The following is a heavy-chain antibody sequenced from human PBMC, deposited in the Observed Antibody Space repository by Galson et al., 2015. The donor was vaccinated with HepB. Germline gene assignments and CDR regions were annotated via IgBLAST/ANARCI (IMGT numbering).Heavy chain of an antibody. D-gene: IGHD5-12*01. Sequence: SLRLSCAASGFTFSSYSMNWVRQAPGKGLEWVSSISSSSSYIYYADSVKGRFTISRDNAKNSLYLQMNSLRAEDTAVYYCARDSDRWIPAQFDYWGQGTLVTVSS. CDR3: ARDSDRWIPAQFDY. CDR2: ISSSSSYI. V-gene: IGHV3-21*01. CDR1: GFTFSSYS. J-gene: IGHJ4*02.